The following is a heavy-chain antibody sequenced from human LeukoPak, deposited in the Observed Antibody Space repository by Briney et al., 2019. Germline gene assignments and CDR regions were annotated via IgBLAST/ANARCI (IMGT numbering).Heavy chain of an antibody. CDR2: IIPIFGTA. CDR3: ARVGKDCGGDCYEYNDAFDI. V-gene: IGHV1-69*06. D-gene: IGHD2-21*02. Sequence: GASVKVSCKAPGGTFSSYAISWVRQAPGQGLEWMGGIIPIFGTASYAQKFQGRVTVAADKSTSTAYMELSSLRSEDTAVYYCARVGKDCGGDCYEYNDAFDIWGQGTVVTVSS. J-gene: IGHJ3*02. CDR1: GGTFSSYA.